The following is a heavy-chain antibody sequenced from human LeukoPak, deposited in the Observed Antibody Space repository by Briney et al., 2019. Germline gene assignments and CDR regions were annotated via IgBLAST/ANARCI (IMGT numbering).Heavy chain of an antibody. CDR1: GFAFSNYA. V-gene: IGHV3-48*02. CDR3: ARSPYFCGGDCFHFDF. Sequence: GGSLRLSCAASGFAFSNYAMNWVRQAPGKGLEWVSYISISSSSIYYAHSVEGRFTISRDNAKNSLYLQMNSLRDEDTAVYYCARSPYFCGGDCFHFDFWGQGTLVTVSS. J-gene: IGHJ4*02. CDR2: ISISSSSI. D-gene: IGHD2-21*02.